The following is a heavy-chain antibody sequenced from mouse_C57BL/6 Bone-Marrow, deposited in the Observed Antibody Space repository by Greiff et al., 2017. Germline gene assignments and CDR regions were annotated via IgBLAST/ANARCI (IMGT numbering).Heavy chain of an antibody. Sequence: VQRVESGAELARPGASVKLSCKASGYTFTSYGISWVKQRTGQGLEWIGEIYPRSGNTYYNEKFKGKATLTADKSSSTAYMELRSLTSEDSAVYFCSRYLRSFFAYWGQGTLVTVSA. CDR1: GYTFTSYG. CDR3: SRYLRSFFAY. J-gene: IGHJ3*01. D-gene: IGHD5-1*01. CDR2: IYPRSGNT. V-gene: IGHV1-81*01.